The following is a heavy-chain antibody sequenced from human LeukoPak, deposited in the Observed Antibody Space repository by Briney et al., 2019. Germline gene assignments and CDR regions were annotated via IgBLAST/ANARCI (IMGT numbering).Heavy chain of an antibody. Sequence: GGSLRLSCAASGFTFSSYSMNWVRQAPGKGLEWVSSISSSSSYIYYADSVKGRLTISRDNAKNSLYLQMNSLRAEDTAVYYCARRATPTGYPDYWGQGTLVTVSS. D-gene: IGHD3-9*01. CDR2: ISSSSSYI. CDR1: GFTFSSYS. CDR3: ARRATPTGYPDY. J-gene: IGHJ4*02. V-gene: IGHV3-21*01.